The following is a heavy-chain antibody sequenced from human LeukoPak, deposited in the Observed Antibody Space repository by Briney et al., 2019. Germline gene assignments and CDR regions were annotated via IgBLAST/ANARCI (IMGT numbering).Heavy chain of an antibody. J-gene: IGHJ6*02. CDR2: IIPILGIA. Sequence: SVKVSCKASGYTFTSYDINWVRQATGQGLEWMGRIIPILGIANYAQKFQGRVTITADKSTSTAYMELSSLRSEDTAVYYCATSYYDILTGYKSKFGPRYYYGMDVWGQGTTVTVSS. CDR3: ATSYYDILTGYKSKFGPRYYYGMDV. CDR1: GYTFTSYD. V-gene: IGHV1-69*04. D-gene: IGHD3-9*01.